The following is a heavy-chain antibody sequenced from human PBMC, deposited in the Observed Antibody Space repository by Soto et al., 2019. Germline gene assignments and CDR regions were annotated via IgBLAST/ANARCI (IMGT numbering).Heavy chain of an antibody. D-gene: IGHD6-19*01. CDR3: ARAGGWYSSEYFQH. Sequence: SETLSLTCTVSGGSISSYYWSWIRQPPGKGLEWIGYIYYSGSTNYNPSLKSRVTISVDTSKNQFSLKLSSVTAADTAVYYCARAGGWYSSEYFQHWGQGTLVTVSS. CDR2: IYYSGST. V-gene: IGHV4-59*01. J-gene: IGHJ1*01. CDR1: GGSISSYY.